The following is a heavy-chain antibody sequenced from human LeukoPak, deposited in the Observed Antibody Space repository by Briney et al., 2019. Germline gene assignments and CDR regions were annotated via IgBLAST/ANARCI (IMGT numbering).Heavy chain of an antibody. V-gene: IGHV3-9*03. J-gene: IGHJ4*02. D-gene: IGHD6-19*01. CDR2: ISWNSGSI. Sequence: GRSLRLSCAASGSTFDDYAMHWVRQAPGKGLEWVSGISWNSGSIGYADSVKGRFTISRDNAKNSLYLQMNSLRAEDMALYYCAKEASNGSGFDYWGQGTLVTVSS. CDR3: AKEASNGSGFDY. CDR1: GSTFDDYA.